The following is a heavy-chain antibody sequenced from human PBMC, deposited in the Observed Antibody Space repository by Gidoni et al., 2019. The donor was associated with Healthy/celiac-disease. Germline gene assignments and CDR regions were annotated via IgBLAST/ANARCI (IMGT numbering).Heavy chain of an antibody. D-gene: IGHD3-10*01. Sequence: QVQLQESGPGLVKPSETLSLTCTVSVGSISSYYWSWIRQPPGKGLEWSWYIYYSGSNNYNHALKSRVTISVDTSKNHFSLKLSSVTAADTAVYYCAREPWFGESLGMDVWGKGTTVTVSS. J-gene: IGHJ6*04. CDR2: IYYSGSN. V-gene: IGHV4-59*01. CDR1: VGSISSYY. CDR3: AREPWFGESLGMDV.